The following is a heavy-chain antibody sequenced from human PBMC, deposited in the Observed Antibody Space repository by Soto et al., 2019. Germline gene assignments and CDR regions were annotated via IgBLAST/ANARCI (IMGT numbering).Heavy chain of an antibody. CDR2: SIPIFGTA. J-gene: IGHJ4*02. V-gene: IGHV1-69*12. D-gene: IGHD4-17*01. CDR1: GGTFSSYA. CDR3: ARSGGDYLDYFDY. Sequence: QVQLVQSGAGVKKPGSSVKVSCKASGGTFSSYAISWVRQAPGQGLEWMGGSIPIFGTANYAQKFQGRVTITADESTSTAYMELRSLRSDNTGVYYWARSGGDYLDYFDYWGQGTLVTVSS.